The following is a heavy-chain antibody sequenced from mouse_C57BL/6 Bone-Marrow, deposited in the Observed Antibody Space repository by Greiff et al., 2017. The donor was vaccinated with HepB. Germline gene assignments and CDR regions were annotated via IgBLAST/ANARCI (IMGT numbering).Heavy chain of an antibody. D-gene: IGHD2-4*01. V-gene: IGHV1-15*01. CDR3: TPSIYYDFPFDY. CDR2: IDPETGGT. Sequence: QVQLQQSGAELVRPGASVTLSCKASGYTFTDYEMHWVKQTPVHGLEWIGAIDPETGGTAYNQKFKGKAILTADKSSSTAYMELRSLTSEDSAVYYCTPSIYYDFPFDYWGQGTTLTVSS. CDR1: GYTFTDYE. J-gene: IGHJ2*01.